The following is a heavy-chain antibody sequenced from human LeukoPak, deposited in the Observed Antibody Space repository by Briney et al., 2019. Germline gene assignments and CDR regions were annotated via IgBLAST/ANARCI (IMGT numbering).Heavy chain of an antibody. CDR3: MTAAGYNFGQY. J-gene: IGHJ4*02. CDR1: GLTANNNY. CDR2: LYIGGNT. D-gene: IGHD5-18*01. V-gene: IGHV3-53*01. Sequence: VGSLRLSCAASGLTANNNYMNWVRQAPGKGLEWVSALYIGGNTYYADSVRGRFTISRDNTKNTLYLQMNSLRAEDTAIYYCMTAAGYNFGQYWGQGTLVTVSS.